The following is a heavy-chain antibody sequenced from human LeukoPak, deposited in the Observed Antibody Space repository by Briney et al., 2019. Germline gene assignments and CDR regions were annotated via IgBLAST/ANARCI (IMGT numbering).Heavy chain of an antibody. Sequence: SETLSLTCTVSGGSISSHYWSWIRQPPGKGLERIGYIYYSGSTNYNPSLKSRVTISVDTSKNQFSLKLSSVTAADTAVYYCARDYGMGYFDYWGQGTLVTVSS. CDR3: ARDYGMGYFDY. V-gene: IGHV4-59*11. J-gene: IGHJ4*02. CDR1: GGSISSHY. CDR2: IYYSGST. D-gene: IGHD3-9*01.